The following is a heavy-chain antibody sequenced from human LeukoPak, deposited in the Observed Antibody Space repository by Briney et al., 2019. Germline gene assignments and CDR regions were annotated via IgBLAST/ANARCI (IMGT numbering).Heavy chain of an antibody. CDR1: GFTFSSYA. CDR3: AKGHWSDY. J-gene: IGHJ4*02. CDR2: ISGSGGST. V-gene: IGHV3-23*01. D-gene: IGHD2-8*02. Sequence: AGSLRLSCAASGFTFSSYAMSWVRQAPGKGLEWVSAISGSGGSTYYADSVKGRFTISRDNSKNTLYLQIDSLRAEDRAVYYCAKGHWSDYWGQGTLVTVPS.